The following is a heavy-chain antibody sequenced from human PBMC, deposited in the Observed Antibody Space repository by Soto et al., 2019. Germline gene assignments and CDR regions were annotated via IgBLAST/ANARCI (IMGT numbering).Heavy chain of an antibody. CDR1: GYSFAGYW. V-gene: IGHV5-10-1*01. CDR3: ARSGETGNWFDP. J-gene: IGHJ5*02. Sequence: PGESLKISCKGSGYSFAGYWITWVRQKPGKGLEWMGRIDPSDSQTYYSPSFRGHVTISVTKSITTVFLQWSSLRASDTAVYYCARSGETGNWFDPWGQGTLVTVSS. CDR2: IDPSDSQT. D-gene: IGHD1-1*01.